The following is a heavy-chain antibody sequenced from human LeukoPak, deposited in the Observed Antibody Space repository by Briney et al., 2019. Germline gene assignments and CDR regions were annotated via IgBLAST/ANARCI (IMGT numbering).Heavy chain of an antibody. CDR3: ARDYYDFWSGKDIGGY. J-gene: IGHJ4*02. Sequence: ASVKVSCKASGYTFTTYDINWVRQATGQGLEWMGWMNPNSGNTGYAQKFQGRVTMTRNTSISTAYMELSSLRSEDTAAYYCARDYYDFWSGKDIGGYWGQGTLVTVSS. D-gene: IGHD3-3*01. CDR2: MNPNSGNT. V-gene: IGHV1-8*01. CDR1: GYTFTTYD.